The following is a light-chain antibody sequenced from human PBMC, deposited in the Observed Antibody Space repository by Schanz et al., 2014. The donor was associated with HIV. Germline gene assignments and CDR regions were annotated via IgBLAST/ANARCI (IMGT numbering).Light chain of an antibody. Sequence: EIVLTQSPVILSLSPGERATLSCRASQTVSSNSLGWYQQKRGQVPRLLIYSASRRANGIPDRFSGSGSSTDFTLTISRLEPEDFAVYYCQQYGSSPPWTFGQGTKVEIK. CDR2: SAS. CDR3: QQYGSSPPWT. V-gene: IGKV3-20*01. CDR1: QTVSSNS. J-gene: IGKJ1*01.